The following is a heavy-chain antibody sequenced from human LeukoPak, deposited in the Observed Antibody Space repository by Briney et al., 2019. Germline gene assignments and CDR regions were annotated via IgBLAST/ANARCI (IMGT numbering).Heavy chain of an antibody. D-gene: IGHD1-26*01. J-gene: IGHJ6*02. V-gene: IGHV4-39*01. CDR3: ARLSGAPYYGMDV. CDR2: IYYSGRT. CDR1: GGSISCSSYY. Sequence: SETLSLTCTVSGGSISCSSYYWGWIRQPPGTGLEWIGSIYYSGRTYYSPSLKSRVTIYADTSKNQFYLRLSSVTAADTAVYYCARLSGAPYYGMDVWGQGTTVTVSS.